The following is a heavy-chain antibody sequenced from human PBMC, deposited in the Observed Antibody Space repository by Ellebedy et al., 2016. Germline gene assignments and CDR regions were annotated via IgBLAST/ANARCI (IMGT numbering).Heavy chain of an antibody. V-gene: IGHV3-48*04. CDR2: MSSSGSTI. CDR3: ARQTGLLDV. Sequence: GGSLRLSXAASGFTFSSYAMSWVRQAPGKGLEWVSYMSSSGSTIYYADSVKGRFTISRDNAKNSLYLHMNSLRAEDTAVYYCARQTGLLDVWGQGTTVTVSS. J-gene: IGHJ6*02. D-gene: IGHD2-21*01. CDR1: GFTFSSYA.